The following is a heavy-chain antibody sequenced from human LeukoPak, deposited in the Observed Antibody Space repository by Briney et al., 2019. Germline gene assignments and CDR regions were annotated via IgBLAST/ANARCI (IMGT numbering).Heavy chain of an antibody. Sequence: PSETLSPTCTVSGGSISSGSYYWSWIRQPAGKGLEWIGRIYTSGSTNYNPSLKSRVTISVDTSKNQFSLKLSSVTAADTAVYYCALGSITMVRGVHRKAFDIWGQGTMVTVSS. D-gene: IGHD3-10*01. V-gene: IGHV4-61*02. CDR3: ALGSITMVRGVHRKAFDI. CDR1: GGSISSGSYY. CDR2: IYTSGST. J-gene: IGHJ3*02.